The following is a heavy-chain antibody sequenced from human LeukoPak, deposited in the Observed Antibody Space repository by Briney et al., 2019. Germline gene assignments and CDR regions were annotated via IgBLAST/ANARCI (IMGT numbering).Heavy chain of an antibody. CDR2: ILHDGSKE. Sequence: AGGSLRLSCAASGFMFSGYSIRWVRQAPGKGLEWVAVILHDGSKEYYADSVKGRFTLSRDNSKNTLYLQMNSLRPEDTAVYYCAREVGLDYWGQGTLVTVSS. V-gene: IGHV3-30-3*01. D-gene: IGHD1-26*01. J-gene: IGHJ4*02. CDR1: GFMFSGYS. CDR3: AREVGLDY.